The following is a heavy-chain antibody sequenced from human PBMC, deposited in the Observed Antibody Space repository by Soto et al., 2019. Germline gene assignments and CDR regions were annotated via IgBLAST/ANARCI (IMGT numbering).Heavy chain of an antibody. V-gene: IGHV3-30*18. J-gene: IGHJ3*02. Sequence: PGGSLRLSCAASGFTFSSYGMHWVRQAPGKGLEWVAVISYDGSNKYYADSVKGRFTISRDNSKNTLYLQMNSLRAEDTAVYYCAKSGAPSSGDAFDIWGQGTMVTV. CDR2: ISYDGSNK. CDR3: AKSGAPSSGDAFDI. CDR1: GFTFSSYG. D-gene: IGHD6-6*01.